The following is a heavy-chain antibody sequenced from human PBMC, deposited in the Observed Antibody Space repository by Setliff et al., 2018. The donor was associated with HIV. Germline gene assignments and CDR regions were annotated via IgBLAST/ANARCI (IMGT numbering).Heavy chain of an antibody. CDR2: IYPADSDT. V-gene: IGHV5-51*01. D-gene: IGHD2-15*01. CDR3: ARERYCSGGRCYSGPS. CDR1: GYSFTSYW. Sequence: PGESLKISCRGSGYSFTSYWIGWVRQMPGKGLEWMGIIYPADSDTRYSPSFQGQVTISADKSMDTAYLQWSSLKASDTAVYYCARERYCSGGRCYSGPSWGQGTLVTVSS. J-gene: IGHJ4*02.